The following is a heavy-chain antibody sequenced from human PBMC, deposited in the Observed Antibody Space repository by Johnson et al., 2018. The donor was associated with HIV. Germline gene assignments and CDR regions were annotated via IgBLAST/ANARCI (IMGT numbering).Heavy chain of an antibody. V-gene: IGHV3-74*02. CDR2: IRNDGSVT. J-gene: IGHJ3*02. CDR3: AIIPPGGAGKGADAFDI. D-gene: IGHD1-26*01. CDR1: GFTFSRNY. Sequence: VQLVESGGGVVQPGRSLRLSCAASGFTFSRNYMNWVRQAPGKGLVWVSRIRNDGSVTTYADSVKGRFTISRDSSKNTLYLEMNSMRPEDTAVYYCAIIPPGGAGKGADAFDIWGQGTMVTVSS.